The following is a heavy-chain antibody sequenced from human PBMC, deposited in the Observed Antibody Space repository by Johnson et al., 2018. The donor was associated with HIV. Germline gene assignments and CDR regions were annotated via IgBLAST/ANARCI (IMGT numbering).Heavy chain of an antibody. Sequence: VQLVESGGGLVQPGGSLRLSCAASGFTFDDYGMSWVRQAPGKGLEWVSGINWNGGSTGYADSVKGRFTVSRDNSKNTLYLHMNSLKPEDTAVYYCAKDLVWNSGSYWDAFDVWGQGTKVTVSS. V-gene: IGHV3-20*04. D-gene: IGHD1-26*01. CDR3: AKDLVWNSGSYWDAFDV. CDR1: GFTFDDYG. J-gene: IGHJ3*01. CDR2: INWNGGST.